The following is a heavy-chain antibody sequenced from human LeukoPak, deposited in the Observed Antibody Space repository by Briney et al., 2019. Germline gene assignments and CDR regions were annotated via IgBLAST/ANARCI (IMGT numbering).Heavy chain of an antibody. J-gene: IGHJ5*02. Sequence: PSGTLSLTCTASGGTISSYYLSWIRQPPGKGLEWVWYINYSGSTNYNPAPMKGGTIIVDTSNNHPPQLLMTVIAADTAVYYCARGTVRGVVWFDPWGQGTLVTVSS. V-gene: IGHV4-59*01. CDR1: GGTISSYY. D-gene: IGHD3-10*01. CDR2: INYSGST. CDR3: ARGTVRGVVWFDP.